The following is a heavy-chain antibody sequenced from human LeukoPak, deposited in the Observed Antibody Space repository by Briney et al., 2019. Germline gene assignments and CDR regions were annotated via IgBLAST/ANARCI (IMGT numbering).Heavy chain of an antibody. V-gene: IGHV3-30*04. D-gene: IGHD5-18*01. CDR2: ISYDGSSK. CDR1: GFTFSTYA. CDR3: ARVRSSYGYGDAFDI. J-gene: IGHJ3*02. Sequence: PGGSLRLSCAASGFTFSTYAMHWVRQAPGKGLEWVAVISYDGSSKYYADSVKGRFTISRDNSKNTLYLQMNSLRAEDTAVYYCARVRSSYGYGDAFDIWGQGTMVTVSS.